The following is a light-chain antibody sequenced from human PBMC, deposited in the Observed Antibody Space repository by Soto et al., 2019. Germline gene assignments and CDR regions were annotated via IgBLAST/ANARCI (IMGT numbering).Light chain of an antibody. CDR1: QSVSSSY. J-gene: IGKJ1*01. Sequence: QYSRNPSFSPGERAKLSCRASQSVSSSYLAWYRQKPGQAPRLLIYGASSRATGIPDRFSGSGSGTDFTLTISRLEPEDFAVYYCQQYGSSPWTFGQGTKVAIK. CDR3: QQYGSSPWT. CDR2: GAS. V-gene: IGKV3-20*01.